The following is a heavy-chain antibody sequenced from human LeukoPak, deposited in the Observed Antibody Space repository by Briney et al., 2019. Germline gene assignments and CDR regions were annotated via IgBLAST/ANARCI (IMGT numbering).Heavy chain of an antibody. V-gene: IGHV1-69*05. CDR3: ARSDYGDYDYYYYYMDV. D-gene: IGHD4-17*01. CDR2: IIPIFGTA. CDR1: GGTFSSYA. Sequence: SVKVSCKASGGTFSSYAISWVRQAPGQGLEWMGGIIPIFGTANYAQKFQGRVTITTDESTSTAYMELSSLRSEDTAVYYCARSDYGDYDYYYYYMDVWGKGTTVTVSS. J-gene: IGHJ6*03.